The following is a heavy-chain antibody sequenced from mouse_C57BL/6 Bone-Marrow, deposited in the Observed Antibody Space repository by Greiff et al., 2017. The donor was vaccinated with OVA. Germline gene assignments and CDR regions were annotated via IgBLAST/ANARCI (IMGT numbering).Heavy chain of an antibody. J-gene: IGHJ4*01. D-gene: IGHD3-2*02. CDR2: IDPSDSYT. Sequence: QVQLQQPGAELVKPGASVKLSCKASGYTFTSYWMHWVKQRPGQGLEWIGEIDPSDSYTNYNQKFKGKSTLTVDKSSSTAYMQLSSLTSEDSAVYYCARSRLSGAMDYWGQGTSVTVSS. V-gene: IGHV1-69*01. CDR1: GYTFTSYW. CDR3: ARSRLSGAMDY.